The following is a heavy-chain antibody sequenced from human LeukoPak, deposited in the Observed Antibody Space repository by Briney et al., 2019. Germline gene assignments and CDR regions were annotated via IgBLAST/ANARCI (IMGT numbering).Heavy chain of an antibody. D-gene: IGHD6-13*01. CDR1: GGSISSYY. V-gene: IGHV4-59*01. J-gene: IGHJ4*02. CDR2: IYYSGST. CDR3: ARDTGLAAAES. Sequence: SETLSLTCTVSGGSISSYYWSWIRQPPGKGLEWIGYIYYSGSTNYNPSLKSRVTISVDTSKNQFSLKLGSVTAADTAVYYCARDTGLAAAESWGQGTLVTVSS.